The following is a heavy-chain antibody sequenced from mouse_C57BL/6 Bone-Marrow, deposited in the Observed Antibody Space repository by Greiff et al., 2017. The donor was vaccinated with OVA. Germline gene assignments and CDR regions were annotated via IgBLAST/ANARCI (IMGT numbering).Heavy chain of an antibody. CDR3: AREDGYYGYAMDY. J-gene: IGHJ4*01. V-gene: IGHV1-55*01. CDR1: GYTFTSYW. CDR2: IYPGSGST. D-gene: IGHD2-3*01. Sequence: VQLQQSGAELVKPGASVKMSCKASGYTFTSYWITWVKQRPGQGLERIGDIYPGSGSTNYNEKFKSKATLTVDTSSSTAYMQLSSLTSEDSAVYYCAREDGYYGYAMDYWGQGTSVTVSS.